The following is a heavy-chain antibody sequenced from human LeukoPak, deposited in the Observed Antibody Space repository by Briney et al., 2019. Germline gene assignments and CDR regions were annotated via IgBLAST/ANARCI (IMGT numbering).Heavy chain of an antibody. V-gene: IGHV1-69*13. J-gene: IGHJ5*02. CDR2: IIPIFGTA. Sequence: SVKVSCKASGGTVSSYAISWVRQAPGHGLEWMGGIIPIFGTANYAQKFQGRVTITADESTSTAYMELSSLRSEDTAVYYCARSVGMVRVNWFDPWGQGTLVTVSS. CDR3: ARSVGMVRVNWFDP. D-gene: IGHD3-10*01. CDR1: GGTVSSYA.